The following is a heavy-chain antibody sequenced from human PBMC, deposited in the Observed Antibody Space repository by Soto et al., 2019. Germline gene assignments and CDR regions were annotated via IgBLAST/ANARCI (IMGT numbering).Heavy chain of an antibody. CDR3: AKAWNSYYDFWSGYSDTQFDY. CDR2: ISGSGGST. CDR1: GFTFSSYA. D-gene: IGHD3-3*01. V-gene: IGHV3-23*01. Sequence: GGSLRLSCAASGFTFSSYAMSWVRQAPGKGLEWVSAISGSGGSTYYADSVKGRFTISRDNSKNTLYLQMNSLRAEDTAVYYCAKAWNSYYDFWSGYSDTQFDYWGQGTLVTVS. J-gene: IGHJ4*02.